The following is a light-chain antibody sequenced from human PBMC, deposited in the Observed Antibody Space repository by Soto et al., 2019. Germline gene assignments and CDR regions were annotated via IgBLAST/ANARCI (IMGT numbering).Light chain of an antibody. CDR2: GAS. CDR3: QQYNNWPPS. V-gene: IGKV3-15*01. Sequence: EIVMTQSPATLSVSPGQRATLSCRASQSVSSNLAWSRQKPGQAPRLLIYGASTRATGIPARFSGSGSGTEFTLTISSLQSEDFGVYYWQQYNNWPPSFGGGTKVEIK. J-gene: IGKJ4*01. CDR1: QSVSSN.